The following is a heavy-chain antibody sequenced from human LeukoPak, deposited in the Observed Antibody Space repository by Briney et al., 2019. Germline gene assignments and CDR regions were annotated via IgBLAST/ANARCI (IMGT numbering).Heavy chain of an antibody. Sequence: ASVKVSCKASGGTFSSYAISWVRQAPGQGLEWMGRIIPILGIANYAQKFQGRVTITADKSTSTAYMELSSLRSEDTAVYYCARTYYDYVWGSEDLDYWGQGTLVTVSS. D-gene: IGHD3-16*01. CDR2: IIPILGIA. J-gene: IGHJ4*02. CDR1: GGTFSSYA. CDR3: ARTYYDYVWGSEDLDY. V-gene: IGHV1-69*04.